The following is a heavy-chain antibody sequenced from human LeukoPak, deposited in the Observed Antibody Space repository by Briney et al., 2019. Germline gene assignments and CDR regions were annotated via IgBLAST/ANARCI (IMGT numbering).Heavy chain of an antibody. D-gene: IGHD6-6*01. V-gene: IGHV2-5*02. CDR1: EFSLSTSGVG. Sequence: ESGPTLVNPTQTLTLTCTFSEFSLSTSGVGVGWIRQPPGKALEWLALIYWDDDKRYSPSLKSRLTITKDTSKNQVVLTMTNMDPVDTATYYCTHRPVEYSSSHYFDYWGQGTLVTVSS. CDR2: IYWDDDK. J-gene: IGHJ4*02. CDR3: THRPVEYSSSHYFDY.